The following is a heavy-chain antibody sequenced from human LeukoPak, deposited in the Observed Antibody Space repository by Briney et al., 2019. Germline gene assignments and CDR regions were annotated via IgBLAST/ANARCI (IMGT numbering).Heavy chain of an antibody. J-gene: IGHJ6*04. CDR2: IKQDGSEK. CDR3: ARKACGMDV. V-gene: IGHV3-7*03. Sequence: GGSLRLSCAASGFTFSNYWMSWVRQAPGKGLEWVANIKQDGSEKYYVDSVKGRFTISRDDAKNSLYLQMNSLRVEDTAFYYCARKACGMDVWGKGTTVTVSS. CDR1: GFTFSNYW.